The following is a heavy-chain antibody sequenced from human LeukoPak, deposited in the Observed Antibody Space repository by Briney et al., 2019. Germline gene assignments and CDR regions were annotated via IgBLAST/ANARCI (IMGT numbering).Heavy chain of an antibody. J-gene: IGHJ4*02. V-gene: IGHV3-21*01. CDR3: ARVDSSGYYTFDY. CDR1: GFTFSSYS. CDR2: ISSSSSYI. D-gene: IGHD3-22*01. Sequence: PGGSLRLSCAASGFTFSSYSMNWVRQAPGKGLEWVSSISSSSSYIYYADSVKGRFTISRDNAKISLYLQMNSLRAEDTAVYYCARVDSSGYYTFDYWGQGTLVTVSS.